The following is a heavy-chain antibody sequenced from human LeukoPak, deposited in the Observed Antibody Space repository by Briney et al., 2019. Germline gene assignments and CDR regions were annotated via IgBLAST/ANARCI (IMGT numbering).Heavy chain of an antibody. D-gene: IGHD3-22*01. CDR3: ATSSSGRGY. J-gene: IGHJ4*02. Sequence: GGSLRLSCAASGFTFSGYSMNWVRQAPGKGLEWVPSIGSSGNFIYYIDSVKGRFTISRDNAKNSLYLQMNSLTAEDTAVYYCATSSSGRGYWGQGTLVTVSS. CDR2: IGSSGNFI. V-gene: IGHV3-21*01. CDR1: GFTFSGYS.